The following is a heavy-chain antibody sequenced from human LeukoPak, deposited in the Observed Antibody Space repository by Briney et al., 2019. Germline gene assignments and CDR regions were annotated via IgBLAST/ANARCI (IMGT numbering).Heavy chain of an antibody. Sequence: GGSLRLSCAASGFTFSSYSMNWVRQAPGKGLEWVSSISSSSIYIYYGDSVKGRFTISRDNAKNQLYLQMNSLRAEDTAVYYCARGDVGPFDYWGQGTLVTVSS. CDR3: ARGDVGPFDY. D-gene: IGHD2-15*01. CDR2: ISSSSIYI. CDR1: GFTFSSYS. V-gene: IGHV3-21*01. J-gene: IGHJ4*02.